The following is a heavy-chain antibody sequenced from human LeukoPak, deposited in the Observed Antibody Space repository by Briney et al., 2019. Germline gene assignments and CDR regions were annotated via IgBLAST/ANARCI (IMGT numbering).Heavy chain of an antibody. CDR1: GGSISSYY. J-gene: IGHJ5*02. V-gene: IGHV4-59*08. CDR2: IYYSGST. Sequence: PSETLSLTCTVSGGSISSYYWSWIRQPPGKGLEWMGYIYYSGSTNYNPSLKSRVTISVDTSKNQFSLKLSSVTAADTAVYYCARLNTAMVKVPWFDPWGQGTLVTVSS. CDR3: ARLNTAMVKVPWFDP. D-gene: IGHD5-18*01.